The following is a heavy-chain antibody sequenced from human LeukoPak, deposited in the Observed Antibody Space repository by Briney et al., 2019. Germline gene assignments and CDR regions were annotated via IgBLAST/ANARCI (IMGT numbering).Heavy chain of an antibody. CDR2: IFYSGST. Sequence: SETLSLTCTVSGGSISTNYWSWIRQPPGKGLEWIGCIFYSGSTYYNPSLKSRVTISVDTSKNQFSLRLSSVTAADTAVYYCARTNAFDIWGQGTMVTVSS. CDR1: GGSISTNY. J-gene: IGHJ3*02. CDR3: ARTNAFDI. V-gene: IGHV4-59*08.